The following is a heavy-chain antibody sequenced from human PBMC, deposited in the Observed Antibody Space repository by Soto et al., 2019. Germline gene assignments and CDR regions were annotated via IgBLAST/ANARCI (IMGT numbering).Heavy chain of an antibody. V-gene: IGHV4-61*01. Sequence: QVQLQESGPGLVKPSETLSLTCTVSGGSVSSGSYYWSWIRQPPGKGLEWIGYIYYSGSTNYNPSLKSRVTISVDTAKNQFSLKLSSVTAADTAVYYCARGDYCGQGTLVTVSS. CDR1: GGSVSSGSYY. CDR2: IYYSGST. CDR3: ARGDY. J-gene: IGHJ4*02.